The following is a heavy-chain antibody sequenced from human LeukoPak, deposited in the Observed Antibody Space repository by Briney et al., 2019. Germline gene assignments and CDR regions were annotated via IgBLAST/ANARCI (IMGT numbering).Heavy chain of an antibody. J-gene: IGHJ4*02. CDR1: GYSISSGYY. D-gene: IGHD3-10*01. CDR2: IYHSGST. Sequence: SETLSLTCAVSGYSISSGYYWGWIRQPPGKGLEWIGSIYHSGSTYYNPSLKSRVTISVGTSKNQFSLKLSSVTAADTAVYYCARGGALTMAKTGDYWGQGTLVTVSS. V-gene: IGHV4-38-2*01. CDR3: ARGGALTMAKTGDY.